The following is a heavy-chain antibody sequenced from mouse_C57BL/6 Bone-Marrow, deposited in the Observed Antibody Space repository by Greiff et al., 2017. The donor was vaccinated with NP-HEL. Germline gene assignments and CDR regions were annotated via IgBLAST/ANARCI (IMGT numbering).Heavy chain of an antibody. CDR1: GYTFTSYW. V-gene: IGHV1-72*01. J-gene: IGHJ2*01. CDR3: AREPSSYGYYGDY. D-gene: IGHD2-3*01. CDR2: IDPNRGGT. Sequence: QVQLQQPGAELVKPGASVKLSCKASGYTFTSYWMHWVKQRPGRGLEWIGRIDPNRGGTKYNEKFKSKATLTVDKPSSTAYMQLSSLTSEDSAVYYCAREPSSYGYYGDYWGQGTTLTVSS.